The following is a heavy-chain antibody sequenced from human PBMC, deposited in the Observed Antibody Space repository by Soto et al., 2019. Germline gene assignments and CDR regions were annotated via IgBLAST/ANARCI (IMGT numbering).Heavy chain of an antibody. Sequence: ASVKVSCKASGYTFTSYGISWVRQAPGQGLEWMGWISAYNGNTNYAQKLQGRVTMTTDTSTSTAYMELRSLRSDDTAVYYCARVRYYGSGSYYAPADYWGQGTLVTVSS. CDR2: ISAYNGNT. CDR3: ARVRYYGSGSYYAPADY. V-gene: IGHV1-18*01. CDR1: GYTFTSYG. D-gene: IGHD3-10*01. J-gene: IGHJ4*02.